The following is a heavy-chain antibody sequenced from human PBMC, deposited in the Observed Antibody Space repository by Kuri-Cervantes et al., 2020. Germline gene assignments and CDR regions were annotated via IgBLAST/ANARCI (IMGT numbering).Heavy chain of an antibody. CDR1: GYTFTSYD. D-gene: IGHD2/OR15-2a*01. CDR3: ASRSAFLGYFDY. Sequence: GGSLRLSCKASGYTFTSYDINWVRQATGQGLEWMGWMNPNSGNTGYAQKFQGRVTMTRDTSISTAYMELSRLRSDDTAVYYCASRSAFLGYFDYWGHGTQVTVSS. V-gene: IGHV1-8*01. J-gene: IGHJ4*01. CDR2: MNPNSGNT.